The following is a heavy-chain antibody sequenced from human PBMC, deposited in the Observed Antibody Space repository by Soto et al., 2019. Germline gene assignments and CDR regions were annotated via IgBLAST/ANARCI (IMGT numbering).Heavy chain of an antibody. CDR2: MNTNTGNT. CDR3: ARVVRFFGGHAGY. J-gene: IGHJ4*02. CDR1: GYTFTEFD. D-gene: IGHD3-3*01. Sequence: QVLLVQSGADVKKPGASVKVSCKTSGYTFTEFDINWVRQAPGQGLEWKGWMNTNTGNTGYAQKFQGRVTMTRDTSNSTAYMELSRLRSADTAVYYCARVVRFFGGHAGYWGQGTLVTVSS. V-gene: IGHV1-8*01.